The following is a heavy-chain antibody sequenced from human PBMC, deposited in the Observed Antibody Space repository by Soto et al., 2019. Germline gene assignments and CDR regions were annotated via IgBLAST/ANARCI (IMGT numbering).Heavy chain of an antibody. CDR1: GFTSSSYG. J-gene: IGHJ3*02. CDR3: VKDNGGSGWLVRAFDI. D-gene: IGHD6-19*01. CDR2: IRGGDTNT. Sequence: GGFLRLSCAASGFTSSSYGMNLVRQAPGKWLEWVSAIRGGDTNTRYADSVKGRFTVSRDNSKNTLYLQMNSLRPEDTAVYYCVKDNGGSGWLVRAFDIWGQGTMVTVSS. V-gene: IGHV3-23*01.